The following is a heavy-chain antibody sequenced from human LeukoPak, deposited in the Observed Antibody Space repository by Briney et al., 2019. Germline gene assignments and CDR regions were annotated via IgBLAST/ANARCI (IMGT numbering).Heavy chain of an antibody. CDR2: IIPILGIA. Sequence: ASVKVSCKASEGTFCSYTISWVRQAPGQGLEWMGRIIPILGIANYAQKFQGRGTITADKSTSTAYMELSSLRSEDTAVYYCAIQGDLGRFGYWGQGTLVTVSS. J-gene: IGHJ4*02. CDR3: AIQGDLGRFGY. V-gene: IGHV1-69*02. D-gene: IGHD3-10*01. CDR1: EGTFCSYT.